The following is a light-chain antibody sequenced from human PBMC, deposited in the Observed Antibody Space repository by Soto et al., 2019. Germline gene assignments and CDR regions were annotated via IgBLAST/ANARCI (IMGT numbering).Light chain of an antibody. V-gene: IGKV3-15*01. J-gene: IGKJ4*01. CDR1: QRVSRN. CDR2: DTS. CDR3: QHYNIWPHMLA. Sequence: DIVLTQSPATLSASPGKRATLSCRASQRVSRNLAWYQQKPGQAPRLLIYDTSTRATDIPARFSGSGSGTEFTLTISSLQSEDFAVYYCQHYNIWPHMLAFGGGTKVEI.